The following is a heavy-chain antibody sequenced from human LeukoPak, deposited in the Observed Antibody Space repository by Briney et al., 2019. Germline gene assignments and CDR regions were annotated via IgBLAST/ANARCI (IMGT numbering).Heavy chain of an antibody. D-gene: IGHD3-16*01. J-gene: IGHJ2*01. CDR1: GYTLTELS. V-gene: IGHV1-24*01. Sequence: ASVKVSCKVSGYTLTELSMHWVRQAPGKGLEWMGGFDPEDGETIYAQKFQGRVTMTEDTSTDTAYMELSSLRSEDTAVYYCATGTIGPGDWYFDLWGRGTLVTVSS. CDR2: FDPEDGET. CDR3: ATGTIGPGDWYFDL.